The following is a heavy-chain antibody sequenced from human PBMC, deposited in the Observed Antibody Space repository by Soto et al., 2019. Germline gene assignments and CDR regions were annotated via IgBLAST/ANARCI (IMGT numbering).Heavy chain of an antibody. CDR1: GGSISSGDYY. CDR3: ARNYDILTGSRSTYYFDY. D-gene: IGHD3-9*01. Sequence: TLSLTCTVSGGSISSGDYYWSWIRQPPGKGLEWIGYIYYSGSTYYNPSLKSRVTISVDTSKNQFSLKLSSVTAADTAVYYCARNYDILTGSRSTYYFDYWGQGTLVTVSS. J-gene: IGHJ4*02. V-gene: IGHV4-30-4*01. CDR2: IYYSGST.